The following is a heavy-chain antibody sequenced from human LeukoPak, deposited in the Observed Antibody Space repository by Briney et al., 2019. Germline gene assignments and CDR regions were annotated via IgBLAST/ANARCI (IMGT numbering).Heavy chain of an antibody. CDR3: AGGNSMDV. CDR1: GFPFSNSW. D-gene: IGHD1/OR15-1a*01. V-gene: IGHV3-7*03. Sequence: GGSLRLSCAVSGFPFSNSWMYWVRQAPGKGLEGVANIKSDGSGISYVDSVKGRFIISRDNARNSLYLQMNSLRVEDTAVYFCAGGNSMDVWGRGTAVTVSS. J-gene: IGHJ6*04. CDR2: IKSDGSGI.